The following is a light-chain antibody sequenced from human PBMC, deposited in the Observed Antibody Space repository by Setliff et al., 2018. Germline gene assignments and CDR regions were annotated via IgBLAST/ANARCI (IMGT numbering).Light chain of an antibody. CDR3: SSYSNSSILV. CDR1: SSDVGGYNY. Sequence: QSVLTQPASVSGSPGQSITISCTGTSSDVGGYNYVSWYQQHPGKAPKLMIYEVTYRPSGVSNRFSGSKSGNTASLTISGLQAEDEADYYCSSYSNSSILVFGTGTKVTVL. V-gene: IGLV2-14*01. CDR2: EVT. J-gene: IGLJ1*01.